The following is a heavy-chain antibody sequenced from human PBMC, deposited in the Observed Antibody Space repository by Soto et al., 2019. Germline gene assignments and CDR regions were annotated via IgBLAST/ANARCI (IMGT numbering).Heavy chain of an antibody. CDR3: ARDSLRVVVPAANSYYYGMGV. V-gene: IGHV1-69*06. CDR1: GGTFSSYA. J-gene: IGHJ6*02. D-gene: IGHD2-2*01. Sequence: ASVKVSCKASGGTFSSYAISWVRQAPGQGLEWMGGIIPIFGTANYAQKFQGRVTITADKSTSTAYMELSSLRSEDTAVYYCARDSLRVVVPAANSYYYGMGVWGQGTTVTVSS. CDR2: IIPIFGTA.